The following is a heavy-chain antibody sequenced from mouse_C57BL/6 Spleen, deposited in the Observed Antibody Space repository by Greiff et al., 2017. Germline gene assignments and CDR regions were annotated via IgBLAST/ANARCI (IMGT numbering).Heavy chain of an antibody. CDR3: ARRSNYYGSSLYYFDD. J-gene: IGHJ2*01. CDR1: GIDFSRYW. V-gene: IGHV4-1*01. Sequence: EVMLVESGGGLVQPGGSLKLSCAASGIDFSRYWMSWVRRAPGKGLEWIGEINPDSSTINYAPSLKDKFIISRDNAKNTLYLQMSKVRSEDTALYYCARRSNYYGSSLYYFDDWGQGTTLTVSS. D-gene: IGHD1-1*01. CDR2: INPDSSTI.